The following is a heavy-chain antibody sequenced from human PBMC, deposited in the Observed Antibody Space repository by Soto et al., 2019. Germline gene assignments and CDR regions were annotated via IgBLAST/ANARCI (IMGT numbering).Heavy chain of an antibody. D-gene: IGHD5-18*01. V-gene: IGHV1-2*02. CDR1: GYTFTGYY. CDR3: ARGRGRGYSYGFVKYYFDY. CDR2: INPNSGGT. J-gene: IGHJ4*02. Sequence: ASVKVSCKASGYTFTGYYMHWVRQAPGQGLEWMGWINPNSGGTNYAQKFQGRVTMTRDTSISTAYMELSRLRSDDTAVYYCARGRGRGYSYGFVKYYFDYWGQGTLVTVSS.